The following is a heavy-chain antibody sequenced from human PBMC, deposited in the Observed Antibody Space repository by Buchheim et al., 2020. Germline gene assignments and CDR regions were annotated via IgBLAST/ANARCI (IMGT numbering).Heavy chain of an antibody. D-gene: IGHD6-13*01. CDR2: INHSGST. Sequence: QVQLQQWGAGLLKPSETLSLICAVYGGSFGGYYWSWIRQPPGKGLEWIGEINHSGSTNYNPSLKSRVTISVDTSKKQFSLKLSSVTAADTAVYYCARSNWEQQLDYWGQGTL. V-gene: IGHV4-34*01. CDR3: ARSNWEQQLDY. CDR1: GGSFGGYY. J-gene: IGHJ4*02.